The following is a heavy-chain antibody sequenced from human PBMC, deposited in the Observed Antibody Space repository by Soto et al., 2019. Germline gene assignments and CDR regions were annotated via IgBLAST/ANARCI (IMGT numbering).Heavy chain of an antibody. D-gene: IGHD2-8*01. Sequence: QVQLQESGPGLVRPSQTLSLTCTVSAGSISTINYYWSWIHQHPEKGLEWIGYISYSGSTFYHSSLKSRVTISLDTSKKQFSLTLTSVTAADTAVYYCARSAQWDGFDPWGQGTMVTVAS. CDR3: ARSAQWDGFDP. V-gene: IGHV4-31*03. CDR2: ISYSGST. J-gene: IGHJ3*01. CDR1: AGSISTINYY.